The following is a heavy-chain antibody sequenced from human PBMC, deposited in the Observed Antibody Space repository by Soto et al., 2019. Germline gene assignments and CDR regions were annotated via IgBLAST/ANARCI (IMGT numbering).Heavy chain of an antibody. CDR2: ISAYTDTP. V-gene: IGHV1-18*01. CDR3: ARIVAISTNWFDP. D-gene: IGHD3-22*01. J-gene: IGHJ5*02. Sequence: ASVKVSCKASGYTFTNFGVTWVRRAPGQGLEWMGWISAYTDTPNYAQKFQGRVTITIDESTSTAYMELSSLRSDDTAVYYCARIVAISTNWFDPWGQGTLVTVSS. CDR1: GYTFTNFG.